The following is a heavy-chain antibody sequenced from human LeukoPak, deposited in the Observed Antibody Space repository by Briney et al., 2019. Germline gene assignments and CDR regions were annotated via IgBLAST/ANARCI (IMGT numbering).Heavy chain of an antibody. D-gene: IGHD2-2*01. CDR3: ARDTGPSGTAFDY. CDR2: VYYSGST. V-gene: IGHV4-39*07. J-gene: IGHJ4*02. Sequence: SETLSLTCTVSGGSISSSSSYWVWIRQPPGKGLEWIGTVYYSGSTYYNPSLKSRVTISVVTSKNQFSLKLSSVTAADTAVYYCARDTGPSGTAFDYWGQGTLVTVSS. CDR1: GGSISSSSSY.